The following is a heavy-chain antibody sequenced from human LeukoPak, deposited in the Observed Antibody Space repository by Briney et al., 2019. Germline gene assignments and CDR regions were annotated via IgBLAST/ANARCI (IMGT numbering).Heavy chain of an antibody. Sequence: SETLSLTCTVSGGSISSYYWSWIRQPAGKGLEWIGRIYSSGRTNYNPPLQSRVTMSVDTSKNQFSLKLSSVTAADTAVYYCTRGSIAYYYMDVWGKGTTVTVSS. D-gene: IGHD3-22*01. CDR1: GGSISSYY. CDR2: IYSSGRT. V-gene: IGHV4-4*07. J-gene: IGHJ6*03. CDR3: TRGSIAYYYMDV.